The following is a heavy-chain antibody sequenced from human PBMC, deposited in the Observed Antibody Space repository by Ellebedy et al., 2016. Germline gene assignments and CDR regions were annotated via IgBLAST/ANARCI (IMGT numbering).Heavy chain of an antibody. CDR2: ISTYDGNP. V-gene: IGHV1-18*01. CDR3: ARDSGRASHFRTCGDY. Sequence: ASVKVSCKASGYTFTSYGISWVRQAPGQGLEWMGWISTYDGNPNYAQNLQGRVTMTTDTSTGTVYMELRRLISDDTAVYYCARDSGRASHFRTCGDYWGQGTLVTVSS. D-gene: IGHD1-14*01. J-gene: IGHJ4*02. CDR1: GYTFTSYG.